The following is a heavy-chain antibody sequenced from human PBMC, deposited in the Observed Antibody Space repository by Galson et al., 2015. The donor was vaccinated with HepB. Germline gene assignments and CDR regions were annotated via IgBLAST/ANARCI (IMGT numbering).Heavy chain of an antibody. V-gene: IGHV4-61*01. Sequence: ETLSLTCTVSGGPISGGSHYWIWARQPPGKRLEWIGYIFYSGSTNFNPSLRSRVTMSVDTSKSQFSLSLHSVTVADTAVYYCARGFGARIQALDSWGQGTLDTVSS. J-gene: IGHJ4*02. CDR2: IFYSGST. D-gene: IGHD3-10*01. CDR1: GGPISGGSHY. CDR3: ARGFGARIQALDS.